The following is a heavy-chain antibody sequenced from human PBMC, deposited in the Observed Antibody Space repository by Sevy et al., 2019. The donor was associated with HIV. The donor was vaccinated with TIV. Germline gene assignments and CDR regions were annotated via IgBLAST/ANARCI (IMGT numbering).Heavy chain of an antibody. CDR3: ARVCSSSTCLWGMDV. J-gene: IGHJ6*02. D-gene: IGHD2-2*01. Sequence: GGSLRLSCAASGFTFSNYWMSWVRQAPGKGLEWAANIKRDGSEKYYVASVKGRFTISRDNAKNSLYLQMNSLRAEDTAVYYCARVCSSSTCLWGMDVWGQGTTVTVSS. CDR1: GFTFSNYW. CDR2: IKRDGSEK. V-gene: IGHV3-7*03.